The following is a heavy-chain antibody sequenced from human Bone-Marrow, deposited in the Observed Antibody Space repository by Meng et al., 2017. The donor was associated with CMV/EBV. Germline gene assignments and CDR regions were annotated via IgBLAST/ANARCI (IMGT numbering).Heavy chain of an antibody. CDR2: ISGSGGTI. V-gene: IGHV3-23*01. J-gene: IGHJ6*02. CDR3: AKDLGDYDISGCYRDYCGMDV. CDR1: AFTFSTYA. Sequence: GESLKISCAASAFTFSTYAMNWVRQAPGKGLEWVATISGSGGTIYCAGSVKGRFTISRDNSKNTVYLQMSSLTAEDTAVYYCAKDLGDYDISGCYRDYCGMDVWGQGTTVTVSS. D-gene: IGHD3-22*01.